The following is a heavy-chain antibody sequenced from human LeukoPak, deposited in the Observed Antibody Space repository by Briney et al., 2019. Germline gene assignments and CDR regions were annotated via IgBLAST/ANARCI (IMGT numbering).Heavy chain of an antibody. V-gene: IGHV3-30*04. Sequence: HPGRSLRLSCAASGFTFSSYAIHWVRQAPGKGLEWVGVISFDGSNQYYADSVKGRFTISRDNSNNTLYLQMSSLTTEDTAVYYCARGPDYGSGSYYNLTAPFDSWGQGTLVTVSS. CDR2: ISFDGSNQ. D-gene: IGHD3-10*01. J-gene: IGHJ4*02. CDR3: ARGPDYGSGSYYNLTAPFDS. CDR1: GFTFSSYA.